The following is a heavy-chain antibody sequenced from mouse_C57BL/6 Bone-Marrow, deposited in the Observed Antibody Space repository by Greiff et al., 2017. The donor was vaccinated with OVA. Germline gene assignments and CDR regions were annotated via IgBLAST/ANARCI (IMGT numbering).Heavy chain of an antibody. CDR3: AKGTYPSDYAMDY. CDR2: IHPNSGST. D-gene: IGHD2-10*02. V-gene: IGHV1-64*01. Sequence: QVQLQQPGAELVKPGASVKLSCKASGYTFTSYWMHWVKQRPGQGLEWIGMIHPNSGSTNYNEKFKSKATLTVDKSSSTAYMQLSSLTSEDAAVYYCAKGTYPSDYAMDYWGQGTSVTVSS. CDR1: GYTFTSYW. J-gene: IGHJ4*01.